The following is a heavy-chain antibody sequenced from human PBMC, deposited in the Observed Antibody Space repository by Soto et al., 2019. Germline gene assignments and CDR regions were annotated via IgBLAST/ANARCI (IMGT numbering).Heavy chain of an antibody. Sequence: GESLKISCKGSGYTFTSHWIGWVRQMPGKGLEWMGVIFPGDSDAKYSPSFQGQVSFSVDKSTTTAYLQWGSLKASDTAMYYCARSRDGYPSIDYWGRGTLVTVSS. V-gene: IGHV5-51*01. CDR1: GYTFTSHW. CDR3: ARSRDGYPSIDY. D-gene: IGHD5-12*01. J-gene: IGHJ4*02. CDR2: IFPGDSDA.